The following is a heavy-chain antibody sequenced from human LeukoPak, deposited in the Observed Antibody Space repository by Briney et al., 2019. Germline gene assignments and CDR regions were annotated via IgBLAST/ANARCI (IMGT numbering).Heavy chain of an antibody. V-gene: IGHV3-33*06. CDR1: GFTFSGYG. J-gene: IGHJ4*02. CDR2: IWYDGNNK. CDR3: AKDWGYTTMVSYYFDY. Sequence: GGSLRLSCAASGFTFSGYGMHWVRQAPDKGLEWVAVIWYDGNNKYYADSVKGRFTITRDNSKNTLYLQMNSLRAEDTAVYYCAKDWGYTTMVSYYFDYWGQGALVTVSS. D-gene: IGHD5-18*01.